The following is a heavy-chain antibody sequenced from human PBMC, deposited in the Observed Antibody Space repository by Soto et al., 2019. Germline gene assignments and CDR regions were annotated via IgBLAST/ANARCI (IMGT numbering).Heavy chain of an antibody. D-gene: IGHD3-16*01. CDR3: ARGPKLGDNWFAP. Sequence: QVQLQESGPGLVKPSQTLSLTCTVSGGSISSGGYYWSWIRQHPGKGLEWIGYIYYSGSTYYNPSLKSLVTISVDTSKNHFSLKLSSVTAADTDVYDCARGPKLGDNWFAPWGQGTMVTVSS. J-gene: IGHJ5*02. V-gene: IGHV4-31*01. CDR2: IYYSGST. CDR1: GGSISSGGYY.